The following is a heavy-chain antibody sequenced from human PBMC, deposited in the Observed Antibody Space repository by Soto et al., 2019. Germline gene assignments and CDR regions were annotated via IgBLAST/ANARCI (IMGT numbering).Heavy chain of an antibody. J-gene: IGHJ5*02. Sequence: EVQLVESGGGLVQPGGSLRLSCAASGFTFSSYSMNWVRQAPGKGLEWVSYISSSSSTIYYADSVKGRFTISRDNAKNSRYLQMTSLRAEDTAVYYCAGEADYLNWFDPWGQGTLVTVSS. D-gene: IGHD4-17*01. CDR1: GFTFSSYS. CDR3: AGEADYLNWFDP. CDR2: ISSSSSTI. V-gene: IGHV3-48*01.